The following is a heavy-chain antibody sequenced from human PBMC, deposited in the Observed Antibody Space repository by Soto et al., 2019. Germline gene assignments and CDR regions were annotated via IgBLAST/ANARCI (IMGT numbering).Heavy chain of an antibody. CDR1: GASISSRDYY. V-gene: IGHV4-39*01. Sequence: SETLSLTCSVSGASISSRDYYWGWIRQTPGKGLEWIGNIDYNGVTYYNPSLKSRVTGSKDTSKNQFSLKVASVTAADTAIYYCGRVMIGTSRHTDSDYWGQGTQVTVSS. CDR3: GRVMIGTSRHTDSDY. D-gene: IGHD2-2*01. J-gene: IGHJ4*02. CDR2: IDYNGVT.